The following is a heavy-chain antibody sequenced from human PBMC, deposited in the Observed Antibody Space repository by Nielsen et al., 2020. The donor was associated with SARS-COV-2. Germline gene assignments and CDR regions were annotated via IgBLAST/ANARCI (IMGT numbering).Heavy chain of an antibody. Sequence: ASVKVSCEASGYTFTGYYMHWVRQAPGQGLEWMGWINPNSGGTNYAQKFQGWVTMTRDTSISTAYMELSRLRSDDTAVYYCARGDPQDYGMDVWGQGTTVTVSS. CDR1: GYTFTGYY. V-gene: IGHV1-2*04. J-gene: IGHJ6*02. CDR2: INPNSGGT. CDR3: ARGDPQDYGMDV.